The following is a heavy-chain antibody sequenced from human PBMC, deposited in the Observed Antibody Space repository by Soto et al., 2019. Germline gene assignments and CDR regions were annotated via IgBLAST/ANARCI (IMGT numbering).Heavy chain of an antibody. Sequence: GGSLRLSCAASGFTFDDYAMHWVRQAPGKGLEWVSGISWNSGSIGYADSVKGRFTISRDNAKNSLYLQMNSLRAEDTALYYCAKGRGARTRDWGYYYYGMDVWGQGTTVTVSS. J-gene: IGHJ6*02. CDR2: ISWNSGSI. V-gene: IGHV3-9*01. CDR3: AKGRGARTRDWGYYYYGMDV. CDR1: GFTFDDYA. D-gene: IGHD3-16*01.